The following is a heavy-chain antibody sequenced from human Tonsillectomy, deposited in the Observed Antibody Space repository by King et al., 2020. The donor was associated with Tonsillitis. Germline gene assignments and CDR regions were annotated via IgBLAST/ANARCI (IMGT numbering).Heavy chain of an antibody. Sequence: VQLVESGGGLVQPGGSLRLSCAASGFTFSSYWMHWVRQAPGKGLVWVSRINSDGSSTSYADSVKGRFTISRDNAKNTLYLQMNSLRAEDTAVYYCARDRGYSYRTATNWFDPWGQGTLVTVSS. CDR1: GFTFSSYW. CDR3: ARDRGYSYRTATNWFDP. D-gene: IGHD5-18*01. CDR2: INSDGSST. J-gene: IGHJ5*02. V-gene: IGHV3-74*01.